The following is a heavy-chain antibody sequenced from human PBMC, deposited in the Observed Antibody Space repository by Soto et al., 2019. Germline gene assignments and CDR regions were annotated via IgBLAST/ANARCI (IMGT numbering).Heavy chain of an antibody. CDR2: ISYDGKNK. CDR3: ARDHLDIVIVPDAKYYQYVVDV. V-gene: IGHV3-30*04. CDR1: GFTLSSYA. Sequence: PGGSLRLSCAASGFTLSSYAMHWVRQAPGKGLEWVAVISYDGKNKFYADSVKGRFTISRGSSKNTVYLQMNSLRIEDTAVYYCARDHLDIVIVPDAKYYQYVVDVWGQGTTVTVSS. J-gene: IGHJ6*02. D-gene: IGHD2-2*03.